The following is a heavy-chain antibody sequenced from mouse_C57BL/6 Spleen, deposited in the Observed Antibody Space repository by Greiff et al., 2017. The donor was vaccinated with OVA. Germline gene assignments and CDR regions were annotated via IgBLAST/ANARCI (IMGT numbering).Heavy chain of an antibody. CDR2: IDPENGDT. J-gene: IGHJ1*03. Sequence: VQLQQSGAELVRPGASVKLSCTASGFNIKDDYMHWVKQRPEQGLEWIGWIDPENGDTEYASKFQGKATITADTSSNTAYLQLSSLTSEDTAVYYCTTRGNGYFDVWGTGTTVTVSS. CDR3: TTRGNGYFDV. CDR1: GFNIKDDY. V-gene: IGHV14-4*01.